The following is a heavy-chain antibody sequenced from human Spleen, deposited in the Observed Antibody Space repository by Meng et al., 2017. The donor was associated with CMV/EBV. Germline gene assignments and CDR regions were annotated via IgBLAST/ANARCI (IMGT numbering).Heavy chain of an antibody. Sequence: ESLKISCAASGFTFDDYGMSWVRQAPGKGLEWIGYIYYSGSTNYNPSLKSRVTISVDTSKNQFSLKLSSVTAADTAVYYCARAPGCSSTSCYYYFDYWGQGTLVTVSS. CDR1: GFTFDDYG. CDR3: ARAPGCSSTSCYYYFDY. J-gene: IGHJ4*02. V-gene: IGHV4-59*01. CDR2: IYYSGST. D-gene: IGHD2-2*01.